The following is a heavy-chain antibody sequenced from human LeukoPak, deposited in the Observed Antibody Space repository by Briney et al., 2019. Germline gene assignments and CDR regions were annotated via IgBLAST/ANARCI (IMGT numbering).Heavy chain of an antibody. D-gene: IGHD7-27*01. CDR3: AGRWALTGEPN. CDR1: GGSLSSSIW. V-gene: IGHV4-4*02. Sequence: SESLSLTCAVSGGSLSSSIWWTWVRQPPGKGLEWIGEISNRGSTNYNSSLKSRVTTSIDESRDQFSLTLNSVTAADTAVYYCAGRWALTGEPNWGQGTLVTVSS. J-gene: IGHJ4*02. CDR2: ISNRGST.